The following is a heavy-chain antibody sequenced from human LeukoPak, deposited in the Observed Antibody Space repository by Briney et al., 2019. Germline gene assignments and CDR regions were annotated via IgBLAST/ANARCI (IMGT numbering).Heavy chain of an antibody. D-gene: IGHD1/OR15-1a*01. CDR1: GFTFSSYA. CDR3: ASSRRPTGTRAYYYYYYMDV. Sequence: GRSLRLSCAASGFTFSSYAMHWVRQAPGKGLEWVAVISYDGSNKYYADSVKGRFTISRDNSKNTLYLQMNSLRAEDTAVYYCASSRRPTGTRAYYYYYYMDVWGKGTTVTVSS. V-gene: IGHV3-30-3*01. CDR2: ISYDGSNK. J-gene: IGHJ6*03.